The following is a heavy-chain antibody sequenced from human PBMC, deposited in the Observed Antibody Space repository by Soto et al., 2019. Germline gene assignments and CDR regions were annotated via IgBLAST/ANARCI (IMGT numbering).Heavy chain of an antibody. CDR2: ISAYNGTT. V-gene: IGHV1-18*04. D-gene: IGHD6-13*01. CDR1: GYTFTSYG. J-gene: IGHJ5*02. CDR3: ARTGIAAAYGGNWFDP. Sequence: GASVKVSCKASGYTFTSYGISWVRQAPGQGLEWMGWISAYNGTTNYAQKLQGRVTMTTDTSTSTAYMVLRSLRSDDTAVYYCARTGIAAAYGGNWFDPWGQGTLVTVSS.